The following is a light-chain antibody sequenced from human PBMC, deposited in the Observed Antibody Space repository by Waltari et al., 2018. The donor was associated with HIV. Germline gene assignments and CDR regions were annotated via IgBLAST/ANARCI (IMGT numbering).Light chain of an antibody. V-gene: IGLV1-51*01. CDR2: DNN. J-gene: IGLJ3*02. CDR1: GSNLRGHE. CDR3: AAWDDSLSGWV. Sequence: QSVLTQPPSVSAAPGQTVTISCSGRGSNLRGHELSWYQQLPGTAPKLLIYDNNKRSSGIPDRFSGSKYGTSASLAISGLRSEDEADYYCAAWDDSLSGWVFGGGTKLTVL.